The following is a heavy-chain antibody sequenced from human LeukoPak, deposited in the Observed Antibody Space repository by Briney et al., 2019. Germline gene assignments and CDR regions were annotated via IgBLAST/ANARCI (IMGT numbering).Heavy chain of an antibody. CDR1: GYTFTNYP. CDR2: INAGNGNT. Sequence: EASVKVSCKASGYTFTNYPMHWVRQAPGQRLEWMGWINAGNGNTEYSQKFQGRVTITRDTSASTAYMELSSLGSEDTAVFYCARVRRGYCTNGICSNSINDAFGIWGQGTVVTVSS. D-gene: IGHD2-8*01. J-gene: IGHJ3*02. V-gene: IGHV1-3*01. CDR3: ARVRRGYCTNGICSNSINDAFGI.